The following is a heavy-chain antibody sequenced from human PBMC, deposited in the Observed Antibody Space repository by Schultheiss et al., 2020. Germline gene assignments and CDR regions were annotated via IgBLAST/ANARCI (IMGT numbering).Heavy chain of an antibody. CDR3: ASGERGTALGY. CDR2: IYHSGST. CDR1: GGSFSGYY. J-gene: IGHJ4*02. Sequence: SQTLSLTCAVYGGSFSGYYWGWIRQPPGKGLEWIGEIYHSGSTNYNPSLKSRVTISADRSTNQFSLKLSSVTAADTAVYFCASGERGTALGYWVQGTLVTVAS. V-gene: IGHV4-34*01. D-gene: IGHD1-1*01.